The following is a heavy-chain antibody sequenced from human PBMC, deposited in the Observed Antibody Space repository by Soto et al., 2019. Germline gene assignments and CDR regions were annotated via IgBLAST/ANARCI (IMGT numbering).Heavy chain of an antibody. Sequence: GGSLRLSCAASGFTFDDYAMHWVRQAPGKGLEWVSGISWNSGSIGYADSVKGRFTISRDNAKNSLYLQMNSLRAEDTALYYCAKDYGSGSYYPLYFDYWGQGTLVTVSS. CDR1: GFTFDDYA. CDR2: ISWNSGSI. V-gene: IGHV3-9*01. D-gene: IGHD3-10*01. J-gene: IGHJ4*02. CDR3: AKDYGSGSYYPLYFDY.